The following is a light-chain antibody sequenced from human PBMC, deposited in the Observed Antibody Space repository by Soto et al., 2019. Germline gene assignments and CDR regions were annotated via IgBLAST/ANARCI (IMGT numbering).Light chain of an antibody. CDR2: DVT. Sequence: QSALTQPASVSGFAGQSITSSCTGAYIDIGGYNYVSWYQQHPGKAPKLMIYDVTNRPSGVSYRFSGSKSGNTASLTISGLPAEDEADYYCSSYTSRSTLGVFGGGTKLTVL. V-gene: IGLV2-14*03. CDR3: SSYTSRSTLGV. CDR1: YIDIGGYNY. J-gene: IGLJ2*01.